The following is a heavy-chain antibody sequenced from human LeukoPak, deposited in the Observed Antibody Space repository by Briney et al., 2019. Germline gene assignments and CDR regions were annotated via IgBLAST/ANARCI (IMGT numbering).Heavy chain of an antibody. CDR1: GYTFTSYD. J-gene: IGHJ4*02. CDR3: ARSRSSTSNFDY. D-gene: IGHD2-2*01. V-gene: IGHV1-8*03. Sequence: ASVKVSCKASGYTFTSYDINWVRQATGQGLEWMGWMNPNSGNTGYAQKFQGRVTITRNTSISTAYMELSSLRSEDKAVYYCARSRSSTSNFDYWGQGTLATVSS. CDR2: MNPNSGNT.